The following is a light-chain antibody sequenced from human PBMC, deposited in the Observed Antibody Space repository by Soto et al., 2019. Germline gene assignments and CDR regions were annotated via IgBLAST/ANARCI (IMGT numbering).Light chain of an antibody. V-gene: IGKV3-15*01. CDR1: KSGNSN. CDR2: GAS. J-gene: IGKJ1*01. CDR3: QQYNNWLWT. Sequence: EIVMTQSPATLSVSPGERTTLSCRASKSGNSNLAWYQQKPGQATRLLIYGASTRATGIPARFSGSGSGTEFTLTISSLQSEDFAVYYCQQYNNWLWTFGQGTKVEIK.